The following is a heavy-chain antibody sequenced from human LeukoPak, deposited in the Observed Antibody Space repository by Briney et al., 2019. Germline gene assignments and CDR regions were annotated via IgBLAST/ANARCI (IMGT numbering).Heavy chain of an antibody. D-gene: IGHD2-2*01. Sequence: ASVKVSCKASGYTFTGYYMHWVRQAPGQGLEWMGWINPNSGGTNYAQKFQGRVTMTRDTSISTAYMELSRLRSDDTAVYYCARGYCSSTSCYEGGYFDYWGQGTLVTVSS. V-gene: IGHV1-2*02. CDR3: ARGYCSSTSCYEGGYFDY. CDR1: GYTFTGYY. CDR2: INPNSGGT. J-gene: IGHJ4*02.